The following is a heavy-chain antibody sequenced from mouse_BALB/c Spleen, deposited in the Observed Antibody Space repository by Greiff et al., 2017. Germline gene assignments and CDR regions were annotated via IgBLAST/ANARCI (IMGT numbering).Heavy chain of an antibody. Sequence: VQLQQSGTVLARPGASVKMSCKASGYSFTSYWMHWVKQRPGQGLEWIGAIYPGNSDTSYNQKFKGKAKLTAVTSASTAYMELSSLTNEDSAVYYCTRGECSGSSSPWFAYWGQGTLVTVSA. CDR2: IYPGNSDT. J-gene: IGHJ3*01. CDR1: GYSFTSYW. V-gene: IGHV1-5*01. CDR3: TRGECSGSSSPWFAY. D-gene: IGHD1-1*01.